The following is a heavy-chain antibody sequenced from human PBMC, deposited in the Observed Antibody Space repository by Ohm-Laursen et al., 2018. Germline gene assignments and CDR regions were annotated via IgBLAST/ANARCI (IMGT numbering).Heavy chain of an antibody. CDR3: ARGVARGIWFDP. Sequence: SLRLSCSASGFTFSDYYMSWIRQAPGQGLEWVSYISSTGITKSYADSVKGRFTISRDNAKSSLYLQMNSLKAGDTAVYYCARGVARGIWFDPWGQGTLVTVSS. D-gene: IGHD3-10*01. J-gene: IGHJ5*02. CDR2: ISSTGITK. CDR1: GFTFSDYY. V-gene: IGHV3-11*01.